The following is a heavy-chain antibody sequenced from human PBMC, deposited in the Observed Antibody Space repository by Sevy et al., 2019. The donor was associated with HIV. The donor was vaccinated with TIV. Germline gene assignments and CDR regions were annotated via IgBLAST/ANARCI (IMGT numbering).Heavy chain of an antibody. V-gene: IGHV3-23*01. CDR1: GFTFSNYA. CDR2: VGSGGST. J-gene: IGHJ6*02. CDR3: AKGGGIAARLPYYYGIDV. Sequence: GGSLRLSCAASGFTFSNYAMSWVRQAPGKGLEWVSGVGSGGSTYYADSLKGRFTISRDNSKNTLYLQMNSLRAEDTAVNDWAKGGGIAARLPYYYGIDVWGQGTTVTVSS. D-gene: IGHD6-6*01.